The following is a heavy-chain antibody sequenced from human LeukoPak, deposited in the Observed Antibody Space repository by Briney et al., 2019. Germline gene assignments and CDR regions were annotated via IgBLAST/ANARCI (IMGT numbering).Heavy chain of an antibody. CDR1: GFTFSDYY. J-gene: IGHJ4*02. Sequence: PGGSLRLSCAASGFTFSDYYMSWIRQAPGKGLEWVSYISSSGSTIYYADSVKGRFTISRDNAKNSLYLQRNSLRAEDTAVYYCARLVATIIHYFGYWGQGTLVTVSS. D-gene: IGHD5-12*01. CDR3: ARLVATIIHYFGY. V-gene: IGHV3-11*01. CDR2: ISSSGSTI.